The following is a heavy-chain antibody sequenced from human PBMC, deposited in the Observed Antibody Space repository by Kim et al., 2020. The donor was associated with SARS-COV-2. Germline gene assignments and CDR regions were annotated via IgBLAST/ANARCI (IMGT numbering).Heavy chain of an antibody. J-gene: IGHJ4*02. CDR1: GFTFSSYE. D-gene: IGHD3-22*01. V-gene: IGHV3-48*03. Sequence: GGSLRLSCAASGFTFSSYEMNWVRQAPGKGLEWVSYISSSGSTIYYADSVKGRFTISRDNAKNSLYLQMNSLRAEDTAVYYCARGPRLSIVEGDYWGQGTLVTVSS. CDR2: ISSSGSTI. CDR3: ARGPRLSIVEGDY.